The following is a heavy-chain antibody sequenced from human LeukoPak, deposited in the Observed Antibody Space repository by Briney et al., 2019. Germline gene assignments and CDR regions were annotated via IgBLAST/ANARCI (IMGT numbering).Heavy chain of an antibody. V-gene: IGHV4-59*01. CDR3: ARGVYIAAAQYGY. CDR1: GDSISIYY. D-gene: IGHD6-13*01. CDR2: NYYSGTT. Sequence: SETLSLTCTEPGDSISIYYWSWIRQPPGKGLERIEYNYYSGTTNYIPSLKSRVTISVDTSKNQFSLKLSSVTAADTAVYYCARGVYIAAAQYGYWGQGTLVTVSS. J-gene: IGHJ4*02.